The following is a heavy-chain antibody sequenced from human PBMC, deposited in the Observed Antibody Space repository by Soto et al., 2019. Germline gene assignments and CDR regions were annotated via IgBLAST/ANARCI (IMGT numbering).Heavy chain of an antibody. Sequence: GGCMRRSWAASGFMLTNYQLNWLRQAPGKGLEWVSYISTTGTTTHYADSVKGRFTISRDNARNSLYLQMNSLRAEDTAVYYCARCSGWYGDAFDIWGRGTMVTVS. V-gene: IGHV3-48*03. CDR1: GFMLTNYQ. CDR3: ARCSGWYGDAFDI. CDR2: ISTTGTTT. D-gene: IGHD6-19*01. J-gene: IGHJ3*02.